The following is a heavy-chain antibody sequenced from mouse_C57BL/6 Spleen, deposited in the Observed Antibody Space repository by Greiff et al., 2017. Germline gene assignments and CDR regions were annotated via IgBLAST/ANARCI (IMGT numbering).Heavy chain of an antibody. J-gene: IGHJ3*01. CDR2: IDPSDSYT. CDR3: ARGAGAY. V-gene: IGHV1-69*01. CDR1: GYTFTSYW. Sequence: QVQLQQPGAELVMPGASVKLSCKASGYTFTSYWMHWVKQRPGQGLEWIGEIDPSDSYTNYNQKFKGKSTLTVDKSSSTAYMQLSSRTPEDSAVYYCARGAGAYWGQGTLVTVSA.